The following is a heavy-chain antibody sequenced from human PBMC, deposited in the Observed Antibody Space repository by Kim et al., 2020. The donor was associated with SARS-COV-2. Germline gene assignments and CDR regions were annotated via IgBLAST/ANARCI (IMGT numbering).Heavy chain of an antibody. CDR2: INHSGST. J-gene: IGHJ6*02. Sequence: SETLSLTCAAYGGSFSGYYWSWIRQPPGKGLEWIGEINHSGSTNYNPSLKSRVTISVDTSKNQFSLKLSSVTAADTAVYYCARVTITMIVVVIKPYYYYGMDVWGQGTTVTVSS. CDR1: GGSFSGYY. V-gene: IGHV4-34*01. D-gene: IGHD3-22*01. CDR3: ARVTITMIVVVIKPYYYYGMDV.